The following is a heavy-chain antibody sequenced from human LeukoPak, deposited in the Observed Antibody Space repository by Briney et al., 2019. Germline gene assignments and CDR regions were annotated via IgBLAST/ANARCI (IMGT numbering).Heavy chain of an antibody. CDR1: GFTFSIHW. Sequence: SGGSLRLSCVASGFTFSIHWMTWVRQAPGKGLEWVATIKPDGNDKFFVDSVKGRFTISRDNAKTSLFLQMNSLRAEDTAIYYCTTSDREYWGQGALVTVSS. J-gene: IGHJ4*02. D-gene: IGHD2-21*02. CDR3: TTSDREY. CDR2: IKPDGNDK. V-gene: IGHV3-7*03.